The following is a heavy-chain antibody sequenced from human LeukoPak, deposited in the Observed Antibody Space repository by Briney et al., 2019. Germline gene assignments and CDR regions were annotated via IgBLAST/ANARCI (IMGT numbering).Heavy chain of an antibody. Sequence: SQTLSLTCAISGDSVSSNSAAWNWIRQSPSRGLEWLGRTYYRSKWYNDYAVSVKSRITINPDTSKNQFSLQLNSVTPEDAAVYYCARGNSSGWYTYWYFDLWGRGTLVTVSS. CDR2: TYYRSKWYN. J-gene: IGHJ2*01. V-gene: IGHV6-1*01. CDR3: ARGNSSGWYTYWYFDL. D-gene: IGHD6-19*01. CDR1: GDSVSSNSAA.